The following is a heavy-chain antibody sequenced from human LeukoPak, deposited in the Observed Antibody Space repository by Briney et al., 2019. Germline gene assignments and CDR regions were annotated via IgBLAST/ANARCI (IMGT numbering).Heavy chain of an antibody. CDR3: ATYCDSAGRTPGGIDI. J-gene: IGHJ3*02. CDR1: GFTVDTNY. V-gene: IGHV3-53*01. D-gene: IGHD3-22*01. CDR2: IYRGGETT. Sequence: GGSLRLSCAASGFTVDTNYMTWVRQAPGKGLEWVSIIYRGGETTYYADSVKGRFTISRDNSKNTLYLQMNSQRTDDTAVYYCATYCDSAGRTPGGIDIWGQGTMVTVSS.